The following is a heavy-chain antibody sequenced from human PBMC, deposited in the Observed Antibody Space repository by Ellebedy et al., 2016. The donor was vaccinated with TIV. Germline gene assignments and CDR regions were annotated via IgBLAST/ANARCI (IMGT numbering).Heavy chain of an antibody. D-gene: IGHD6-13*01. CDR1: GGSISNYY. CDR2: IYSSEST. V-gene: IGHV4-59*01. Sequence: SETLSLXCTVSGGSISNYYWSWIRQSPGKGLEWIGYIYSSESTDYNPSLKSRVTISLDTSKNQFSLKLSSVTAADTAVYYCARGPYSTLSFAMDFWGQGTTVTVSS. J-gene: IGHJ6*02. CDR3: ARGPYSTLSFAMDF.